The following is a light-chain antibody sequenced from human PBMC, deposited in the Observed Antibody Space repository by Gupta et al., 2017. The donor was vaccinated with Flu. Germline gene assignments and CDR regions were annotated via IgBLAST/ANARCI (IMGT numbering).Light chain of an antibody. CDR3: IQSLQTPRT. J-gene: IGKJ1*01. V-gene: IGKV2-28*01. Sequence: DIVITQSPLSLPVTPGEPASISCRSRQSLLHSNGYNYLDWYLQKPGQSPQVLIYLVSNRASGVPDRFTGSGSGTDFTLKIIIVEAEHVGVYSCIQSLQTPRTFGQGTKVEI. CDR2: LVS. CDR1: QSLLHSNGYNY.